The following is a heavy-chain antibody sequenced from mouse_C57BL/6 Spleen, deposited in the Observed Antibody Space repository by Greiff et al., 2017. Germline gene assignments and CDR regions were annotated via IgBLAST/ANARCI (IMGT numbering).Heavy chain of an antibody. J-gene: IGHJ4*01. D-gene: IGHD3-2*02. CDR3: ARGDSSDPYYYAMDY. CDR1: GYAFSSYW. CDR2: IYPGGGDT. Sequence: VQLQQSGAELVKPGASVKISCKASGYAFSSYWMNWVKQRPGKGLEWIGQIYPGGGDTNYNGKFKGKATLTADKSSSTAYMQLSSLTSEDSAVXVCARGDSSDPYYYAMDYWGQGTSVTVSS. V-gene: IGHV1-80*01.